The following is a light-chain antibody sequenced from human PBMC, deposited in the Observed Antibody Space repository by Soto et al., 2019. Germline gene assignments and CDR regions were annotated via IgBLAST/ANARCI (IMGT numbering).Light chain of an antibody. V-gene: IGLV2-23*01. CDR1: SSDVGSHNH. Sequence: QSVLTQPAAVSASPGQSITISCTGTSSDVGSHNHVSWYQQFPGKAPKLIIFEASKRPSGVSNRFSGSKSGSTASLTISGLQAEDEADYYCCSNAAGSTYVFGSGTKVTVL. J-gene: IGLJ1*01. CDR3: CSNAAGSTYV. CDR2: EAS.